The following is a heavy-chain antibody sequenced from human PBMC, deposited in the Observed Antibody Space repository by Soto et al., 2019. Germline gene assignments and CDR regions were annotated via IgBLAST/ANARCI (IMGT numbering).Heavy chain of an antibody. Sequence: GGSLRLSCAASGFTFSSYAMHWVRQAPGKGLEWVAVISYDGSNKYYADSVKGRFTISRDNPKNTLYLQMNSLRAEDTAVYYCARDYDMRGMDVWGQGTTVTVSS. CDR3: ARDYDMRGMDV. CDR1: GFTFSSYA. J-gene: IGHJ6*02. CDR2: ISYDGSNK. D-gene: IGHD3-3*01. V-gene: IGHV3-30-3*01.